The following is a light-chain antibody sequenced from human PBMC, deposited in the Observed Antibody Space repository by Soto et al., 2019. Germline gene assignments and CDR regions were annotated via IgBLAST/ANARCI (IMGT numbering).Light chain of an antibody. V-gene: IGKV1-39*01. CDR3: QQSYSTPIT. J-gene: IGKJ5*01. CDR1: QGISNY. CDR2: AAS. Sequence: DIQMTQSPSAMSASVGDRVTIACLASQGISNYLAWYQRKPGKAPKLLIYAASSLQSGVPSRFSGSGSGTDFTLTISSLQPEDFATYYCQQSYSTPITFGQGTRLEIK.